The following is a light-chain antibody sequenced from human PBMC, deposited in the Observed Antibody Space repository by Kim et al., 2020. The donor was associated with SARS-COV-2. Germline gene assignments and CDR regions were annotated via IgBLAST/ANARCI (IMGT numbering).Light chain of an antibody. CDR1: QSVSSDY. CDR2: GAS. J-gene: IGKJ3*01. Sequence: SPGEIATLLCRASQSVSSDYLAWYQQKPGQAPRLLIYGASNRATGIPDRFSGSGSRTDFTLTISRLEPEDFAVYCCQQYGDSIPTFGPGTKVDIK. V-gene: IGKV3-20*01. CDR3: QQYGDSIPT.